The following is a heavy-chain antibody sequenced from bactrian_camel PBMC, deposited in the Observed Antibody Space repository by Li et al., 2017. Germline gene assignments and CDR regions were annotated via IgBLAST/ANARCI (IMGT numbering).Heavy chain of an antibody. V-gene: IGHV3S55*01. Sequence: HVQLVESGGGSVQAGGSLRLSCTTSRHTDSSACTAWFRQAPGKEREGVAAIDSDGSTTYADPVKGRFTISKDNAKNVLHLQMDSLAPEDTAVYYCASQGCRGCSRGYCYPPNTYIWGQGTQVTVS. D-gene: IGHD2*01. J-gene: IGHJ4*01. CDR3: ASQGCRGCSRGYCYPPNTYI. CDR2: IDSDGST. CDR1: RHTDSSAC.